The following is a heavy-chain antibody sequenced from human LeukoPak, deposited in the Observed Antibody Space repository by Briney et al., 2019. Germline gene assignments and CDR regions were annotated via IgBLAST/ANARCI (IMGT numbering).Heavy chain of an antibody. CDR2: ISSSSNTI. V-gene: IGHV3-48*01. D-gene: IGHD2-2*01. CDR1: GFTFSSYS. Sequence: GGSLRLSCAASGFTFSSYSMNWVRQAPGKGLEWLSYISSSSNTIYYADSVKGRFTISRDNAKNSLYLQMNSLRAEDTAVYYCVPSYCNSTSCYHYFDYWGQGTLVTVSS. CDR3: VPSYCNSTSCYHYFDY. J-gene: IGHJ4*02.